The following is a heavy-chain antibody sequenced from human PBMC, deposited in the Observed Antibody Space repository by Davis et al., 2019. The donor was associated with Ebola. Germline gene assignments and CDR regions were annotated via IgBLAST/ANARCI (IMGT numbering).Heavy chain of an antibody. J-gene: IGHJ5*02. CDR2: INSDGTST. D-gene: IGHD1-26*01. V-gene: IGHV3-74*01. CDR3: ARGIGDSGSYRGYNWFDP. CDR1: GFTFSSYW. Sequence: HTGGSLRLSCAASGFTFSSYWMHWVRQAPGKGLVWVSRINSDGTSTSYADSVKGRFTISRDNSKNTLYLQMNSLRAEDTAVYYCARGIGDSGSYRGYNWFDPWGQGTLVTVSS.